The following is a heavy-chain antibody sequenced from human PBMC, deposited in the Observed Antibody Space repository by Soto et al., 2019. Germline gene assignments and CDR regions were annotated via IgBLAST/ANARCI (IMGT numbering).Heavy chain of an antibody. V-gene: IGHV4-34*01. D-gene: IGHD6-13*01. CDR2: INHSGST. CDR1: GGSFSGYY. J-gene: IGHJ6*03. CDR3: ARGRSSSWYHYYYYMDV. Sequence: SETLSLTCAVYGGSFSGYYWSWIRQPPGKGLEWIGEINHSGSTNYNPSLKSRVTISVDTSKNQFSLQLSSVTAADTAVYYCARGRSSSWYHYYYYMDVWGKGTTVTVSS.